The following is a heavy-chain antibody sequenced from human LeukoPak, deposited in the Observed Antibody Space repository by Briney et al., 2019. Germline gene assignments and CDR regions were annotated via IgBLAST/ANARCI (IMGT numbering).Heavy chain of an antibody. CDR1: GYSFTDYY. J-gene: IGHJ6*02. Sequence: ASVKVSCKSSGYSFTDYYMHWVRQAPGQGLEWMGGITPNNGGTTYAQNFQGRVTMTRDTSISTAYMELSRLRSDDSAIYYCTRDHCSFANCYEDYYYGMDVWGQGTTVTVSS. CDR3: TRDHCSFANCYEDYYYGMDV. CDR2: ITPNNGGT. D-gene: IGHD2-2*01. V-gene: IGHV1-2*02.